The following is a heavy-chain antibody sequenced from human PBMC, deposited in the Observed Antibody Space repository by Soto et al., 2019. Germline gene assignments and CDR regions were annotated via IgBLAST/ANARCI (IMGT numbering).Heavy chain of an antibody. CDR1: GFTFSGSA. V-gene: IGHV3-73*01. CDR2: IRSRANNYAT. CDR3: AIAAAGTWTPL. Sequence: GGSLRLSCAASGFTFSGSAMHWVRQASGKGLEWVGRIRSRANNYATAYAASVKGRFTISRDDSKNTAYLQMNSLKTEDTAVYYCAIAAAGTWTPLWGQGILVTVSS. D-gene: IGHD6-13*01. J-gene: IGHJ4*02.